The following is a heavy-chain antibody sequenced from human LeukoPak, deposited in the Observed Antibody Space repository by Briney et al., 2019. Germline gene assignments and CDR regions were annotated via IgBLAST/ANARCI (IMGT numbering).Heavy chain of an antibody. CDR3: AREGDYDDY. CDR2: INPSGGST. Sequence: ASVKVSCKASGYTFSSYFLYWVRQAPGQGLEWMGIINPSGGSTSYAQKFQGRVTMTRDTSTSTVYMELRSLRSDDTAVYYCAREGDYDDYWGQGTLVTVSS. J-gene: IGHJ4*02. V-gene: IGHV1-46*01. CDR1: GYTFSSYF.